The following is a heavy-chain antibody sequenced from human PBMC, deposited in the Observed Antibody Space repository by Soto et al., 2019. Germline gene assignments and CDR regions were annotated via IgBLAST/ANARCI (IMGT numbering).Heavy chain of an antibody. CDR3: ARSQGSSTSLAIYYYYYYGMDV. CDR2: IIPISDTT. D-gene: IGHD2-2*01. J-gene: IGHJ6*02. Sequence: QVQLVQSGAEVKKHGSSVKVSCKASGGTFSSYAISWVRQAPGQGLEWMGGIIPISDTTNYAQKFQGRVTITADESTSTAYMELSSLRSEDTAVYYCARSQGSSTSLAIYYYYYYGMDVWGQGTTVTVSS. CDR1: GGTFSSYA. V-gene: IGHV1-69*01.